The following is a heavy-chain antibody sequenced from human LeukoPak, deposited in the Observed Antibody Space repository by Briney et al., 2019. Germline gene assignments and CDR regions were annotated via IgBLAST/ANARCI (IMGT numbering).Heavy chain of an antibody. CDR3: ARDRRVRGVINDDY. Sequence: ASVNVSCKASGYTFTSYGISWVRQAPGKGLEWMGWISAYNGNTNYALKLQGRVTMTTDTSTSTAYMELRSLRSDDTAVYYCARDRRVRGVINDDYWGQGTLVTVSS. D-gene: IGHD3-10*01. J-gene: IGHJ4*02. CDR1: GYTFTSYG. V-gene: IGHV1-18*01. CDR2: ISAYNGNT.